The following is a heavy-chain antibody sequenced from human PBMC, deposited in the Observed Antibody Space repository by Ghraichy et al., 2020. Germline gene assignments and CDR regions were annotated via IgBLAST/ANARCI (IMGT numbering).Heavy chain of an antibody. CDR2: INHSGST. J-gene: IGHJ4*02. V-gene: IGHV4-34*01. Sequence: SETLSLTCAVYGGSFSGYSWSWIRQTQGKGLEWIGDINHSGSTNYSPSLKSRVTISLDTSKNQFSLKLTSVTAADTAVYYCARNAGLLAAVGSYYFDYWGQGTLVSLSS. D-gene: IGHD6-13*01. CDR3: ARNAGLLAAVGSYYFDY. CDR1: GGSFSGYS.